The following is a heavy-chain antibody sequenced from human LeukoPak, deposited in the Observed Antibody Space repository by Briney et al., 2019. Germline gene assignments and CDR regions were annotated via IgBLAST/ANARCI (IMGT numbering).Heavy chain of an antibody. V-gene: IGHV4-34*01. Sequence: ETLSLTCDVYGGALSGYSWSWIRKPPGKGLEWIGEINHSGSTNYNPSLKSRVTISVDTSKNHFSLKLSSVTAADTAVYYCARLRGGYSSSCYLDYWGQGTLVTVSS. D-gene: IGHD6-13*01. J-gene: IGHJ4*02. CDR3: ARLRGGYSSSCYLDY. CDR2: INHSGST. CDR1: GGALSGYS.